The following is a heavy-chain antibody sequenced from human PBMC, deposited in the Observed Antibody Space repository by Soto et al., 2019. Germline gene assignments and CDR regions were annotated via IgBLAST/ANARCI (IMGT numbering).Heavy chain of an antibody. Sequence: QVQLQQWGAGLLKPSETLSLTCAVYGGSFSGYYWTWIRQSPEKGLEWIGDVNHIGTTYYNPSLKTRVTISVHTPNIQFSLKMSSVTAADTAVYYCARGIGYCSSINCYSSRRLRFDSLGPGTLVTVSS. CDR1: GGSFSGYY. V-gene: IGHV4-34*01. D-gene: IGHD2-2*01. CDR2: VNHIGTT. CDR3: ARGIGYCSSINCYSSRRLRFDS. J-gene: IGHJ4*02.